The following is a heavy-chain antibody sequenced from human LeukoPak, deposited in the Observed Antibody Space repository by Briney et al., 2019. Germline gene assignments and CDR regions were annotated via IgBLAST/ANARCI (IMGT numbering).Heavy chain of an antibody. CDR2: ISSSSSYI. D-gene: IGHD6-13*01. CDR1: GFTFSSYS. J-gene: IGHJ4*02. V-gene: IGHV3-21*01. Sequence: GGSLRPSCAASGFTFSSYSMNWVRQAPGKGLEWVSSISSSSSYIYYADSVKGRFTISRDNAKNSLYLQVNSLRAEDTAVYYCARVAAAGSFDYWGQGTLVTVSS. CDR3: ARVAAAGSFDY.